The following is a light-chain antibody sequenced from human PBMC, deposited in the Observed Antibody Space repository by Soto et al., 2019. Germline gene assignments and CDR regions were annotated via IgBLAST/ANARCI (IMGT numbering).Light chain of an antibody. CDR1: TSNIGSNY. CDR3: ATWDDSLNAFYV. J-gene: IGLJ1*01. V-gene: IGLV1-47*01. Sequence: QSVLTQPPSASGTPGQGVTISCSGSTSNIGSNYVYWYQQLPGTAPKLLIYRNNQRPSGVPDRFSGSKSGTSASLAISGLRSDDEADYFCATWDDSLNAFYVFGTVKKVTV. CDR2: RNN.